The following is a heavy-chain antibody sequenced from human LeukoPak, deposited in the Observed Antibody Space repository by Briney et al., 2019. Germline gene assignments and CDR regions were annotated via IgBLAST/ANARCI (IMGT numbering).Heavy chain of an antibody. CDR3: AREGYYHDSSGYYNLFDY. V-gene: IGHV6-1*01. CDR2: TYYRSKWYN. D-gene: IGHD3-22*01. J-gene: IGHJ4*02. CDR1: GDSVSSNSAA. Sequence: SQTLSLTCAISGDSVSSNSAAWNWIRQSPSRGLEWLGRTYYRSKWYNDYAVSVKSRITINPDTSKNQFSLQLNSVTPEDTAVYYCAREGYYHDSSGYYNLFDYWGQGTLVTVSS.